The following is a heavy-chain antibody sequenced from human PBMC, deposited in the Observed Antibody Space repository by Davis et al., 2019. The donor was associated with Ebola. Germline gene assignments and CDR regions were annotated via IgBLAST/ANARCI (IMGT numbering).Heavy chain of an antibody. CDR1: GFIFSSYW. CDR3: AKDHCSGGSCYSGFPFDY. Sequence: GESLKISCAASGFIFSSYWMSWVRQAPGKGLEWVANIKQDGSEKQYVDSVKGRFTISRDNAKNSLYLQVSSLRAEDTAVYYCAKDHCSGGSCYSGFPFDYWGQGTLVTVSS. D-gene: IGHD2-15*01. V-gene: IGHV3-7*01. CDR2: IKQDGSEK. J-gene: IGHJ4*02.